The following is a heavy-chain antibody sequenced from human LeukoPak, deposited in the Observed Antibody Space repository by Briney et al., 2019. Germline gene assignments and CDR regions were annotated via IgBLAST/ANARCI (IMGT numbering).Heavy chain of an antibody. Sequence: SETLSLTCTVSGGSISSGSYYWSWIRQPAGKGLEWIGRIYTSGSTNYNPSLKSRVTISVDTSKNQFSLKLSSVTAADTAVYYCARDLRGPLEPYYFDYWGQGTLVTVSS. V-gene: IGHV4-61*02. CDR1: GGSISSGSYY. CDR2: IYTSGST. J-gene: IGHJ4*02. CDR3: ARDLRGPLEPYYFDY. D-gene: IGHD4-17*01.